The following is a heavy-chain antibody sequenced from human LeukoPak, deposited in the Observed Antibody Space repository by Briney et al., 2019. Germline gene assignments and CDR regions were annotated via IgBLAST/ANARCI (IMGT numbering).Heavy chain of an antibody. CDR3: ARDRVVGATTLRSYYYGMDV. CDR2: IIPILGIA. V-gene: IGHV1-69*04. J-gene: IGHJ6*02. Sequence: ASVKVSCKASGGTFSSYAISWVRQAPGQGLEWMGRIIPILGIANYAQKFQGRVTITADKSTSTAYMELSSLRSEDTAVYYCARDRVVGATTLRSYYYGMDVWGQGTTVTVSS. CDR1: GGTFSSYA. D-gene: IGHD1-26*01.